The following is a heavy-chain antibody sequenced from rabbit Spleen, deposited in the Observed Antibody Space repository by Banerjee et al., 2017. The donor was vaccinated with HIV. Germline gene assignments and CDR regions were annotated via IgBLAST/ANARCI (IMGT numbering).Heavy chain of an antibody. D-gene: IGHD1-1*01. J-gene: IGHJ4*01. CDR1: GFSFSNYW. V-gene: IGHV1S40*01. CDR3: ARDLVGVIGWNFYL. Sequence: QSLEESGGDLVKPGASLTLTCTVSGFSFSNYWMCWVRQAPGKGLEWITCINVYSGVSTYYASWVNGRFSISKPSSTTVTLQMTSLTAADRATYFCARDLVGVIGWNFYLWGQGTLVTVS. CDR2: INVYSGVST.